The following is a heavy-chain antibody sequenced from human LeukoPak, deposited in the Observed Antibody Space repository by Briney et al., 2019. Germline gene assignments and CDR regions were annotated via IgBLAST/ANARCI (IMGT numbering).Heavy chain of an antibody. V-gene: IGHV1-46*01. CDR3: ARGYSSSWYSSGGY. Sequence: ASVKLSCKASGDTFTSYYMRGVRQAPGQGLEWMGIINPSGGSTTYAQKFQGRVTMTRDTSTSTVYMELSSLRSEATAVYYCARGYSSSWYSSGGYWGQGTLVTVSS. D-gene: IGHD6-13*01. CDR1: GDTFTSYY. CDR2: INPSGGST. J-gene: IGHJ4*02.